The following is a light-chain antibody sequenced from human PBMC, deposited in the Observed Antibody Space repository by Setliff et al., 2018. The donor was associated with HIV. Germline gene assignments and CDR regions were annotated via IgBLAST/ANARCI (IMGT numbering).Light chain of an antibody. CDR1: SSDVGGYNY. CDR3: SSYTSSSTLKI. V-gene: IGLV2-14*01. CDR2: DVS. Sequence: QSALTQPASVSGSPGQSITISCTGTSSDVGGYNYVSWYQQHPGKAPKLMIYDVSKRPSGVSNRFSGSKSGNTASLTISGLQAEDEADYHCSSYTSSSTLKIFGGGTKGTVL. J-gene: IGLJ2*01.